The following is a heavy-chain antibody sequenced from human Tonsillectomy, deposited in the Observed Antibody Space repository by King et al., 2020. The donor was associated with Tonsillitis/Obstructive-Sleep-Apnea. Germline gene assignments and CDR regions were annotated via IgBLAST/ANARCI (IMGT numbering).Heavy chain of an antibody. J-gene: IGHJ3*02. Sequence: TLKESGPTLVKPTQTLTLTCTFSGFSLSTSGVGVGWIRQPPGKALEWLALIYWDDDKRYSPSLKSRLTITKDTSKNQVVLTMTNMDPVDTATYYCAKDSDARSSGWYLDAFDIWGQGTMVTVSS. CDR2: IYWDDDK. CDR1: GFSLSTSGVG. D-gene: IGHD6-19*01. V-gene: IGHV2-5*02. CDR3: AKDSDARSSGWYLDAFDI.